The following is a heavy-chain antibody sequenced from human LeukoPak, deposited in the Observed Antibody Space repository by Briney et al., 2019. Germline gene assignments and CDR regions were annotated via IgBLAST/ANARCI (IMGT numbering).Heavy chain of an antibody. CDR2: IIPILGIA. J-gene: IGHJ5*02. CDR1: GGTFSSYT. D-gene: IGHD6-13*01. CDR3: ARVAPIAAAGNNWFDP. Sequence: ASVKVSCKASGGTFSSYTISWARQAPGQGLEWMGRIIPILGIANYAQKFQGRVTITADKSTSTAYMELSSLRSEDTAVYYCARVAPIAAAGNNWFDPWGQGTLVTVSS. V-gene: IGHV1-69*02.